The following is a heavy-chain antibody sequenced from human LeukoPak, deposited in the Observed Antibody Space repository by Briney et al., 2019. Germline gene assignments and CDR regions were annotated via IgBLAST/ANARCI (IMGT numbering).Heavy chain of an antibody. CDR1: GGSFSSYY. CDR3: AREENSGAYFFY. J-gene: IGHJ4*02. CDR2: VFYSGGT. Sequence: PSETLSLTCSVSGGSFSSYYWSWLRQSPGKGLEGFAYVFYSGGTNYNPSLKSRVTISVDTSKNQFSLKLTSVTPADTAVYYCAREENSGAYFFYWGQGTLVTVCS. V-gene: IGHV4-59*01. D-gene: IGHD1-26*01.